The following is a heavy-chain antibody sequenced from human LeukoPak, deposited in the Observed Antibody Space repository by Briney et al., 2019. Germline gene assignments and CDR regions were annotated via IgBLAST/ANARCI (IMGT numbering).Heavy chain of an antibody. CDR1: AFTFSSYA. CDR3: AKDVGAMVVLYYFDY. D-gene: IGHD5-18*01. CDR2: ISGSGGST. J-gene: IGHJ4*02. Sequence: QPGGSLRLSCAASAFTFSSYAMNWVRQAPGKGLEWVSGISGSGGSTYYADSVKGRFTISKDNSKNTLYLQVNSLRAEDTAIYYCAKDVGAMVVLYYFDYWGQGTLVTVSS. V-gene: IGHV3-23*01.